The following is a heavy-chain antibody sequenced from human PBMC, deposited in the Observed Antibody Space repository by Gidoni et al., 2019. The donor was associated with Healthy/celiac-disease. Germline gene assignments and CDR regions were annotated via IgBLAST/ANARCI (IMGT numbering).Heavy chain of an antibody. V-gene: IGHV3-30*01. J-gene: IGHJ5*02. D-gene: IGHD3-16*02. CDR1: GLTFSSYA. Sequence: QVQLVETGGGVVQPGRSLRLSCAASGLTFSSYAMHWVRQAPGKGLEWVAVISYDGSNKYYADSVKGRFTISRDNSKNTLYLQMNSLRAEDTAVYYCAREGGYPNWFDPWGQGTLVTVSS. CDR3: AREGGYPNWFDP. CDR2: ISYDGSNK.